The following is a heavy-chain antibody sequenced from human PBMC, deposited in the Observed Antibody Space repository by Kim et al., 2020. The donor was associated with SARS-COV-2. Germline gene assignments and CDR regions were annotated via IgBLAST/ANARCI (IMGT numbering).Heavy chain of an antibody. V-gene: IGHV1-18*04. Sequence: ASVKVSCKASGYTFTSYGISWVRQAPGQGLEWMGWISAYNGNKKYAQKLQGRVTMTTDTSTSTAYMELRSLRSDDTAVYYCARDFATTVTTNPRFDPWGQGTLVTVSS. CDR2: ISAYNGNK. CDR1: GYTFTSYG. D-gene: IGHD4-17*01. CDR3: ARDFATTVTTNPRFDP. J-gene: IGHJ5*02.